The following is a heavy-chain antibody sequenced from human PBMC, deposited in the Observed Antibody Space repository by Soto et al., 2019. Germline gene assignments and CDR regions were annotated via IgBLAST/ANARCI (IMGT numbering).Heavy chain of an antibody. CDR3: AKEYYYDSSGLYYYYYDMDV. CDR2: ISGSGGST. V-gene: IGHV3-23*01. J-gene: IGHJ6*02. D-gene: IGHD3-22*01. CDR1: GFTFSSYA. Sequence: PGGSLRLSCAASGFTFSSYAMSWVRQAPGKGLEWVSGISGSGGSTYYADSVKGRFTISRDNSKNALYLQMNSLRADDTAVYYCAKEYYYDSSGLYYYYYDMDVWGQGTTVTVSS.